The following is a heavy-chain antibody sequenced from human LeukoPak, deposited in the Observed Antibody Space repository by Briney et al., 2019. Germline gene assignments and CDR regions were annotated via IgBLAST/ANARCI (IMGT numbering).Heavy chain of an antibody. CDR1: GFTFNTYA. CDR2: ISDSGGNT. V-gene: IGHV3-23*01. D-gene: IGHD3-10*01. Sequence: GGSLRLSCAASGFTFNTYAMSWVRQAPGKGLEWVSAISDSGGNTYYADSVKGRFTISRDNSKNTLYLQMNSLRAEDTAVYYCARDHGYHAVRNYYGSGSYYNYYYGMDVWGQGTTVTVSS. J-gene: IGHJ6*02. CDR3: ARDHGYHAVRNYYGSGSYYNYYYGMDV.